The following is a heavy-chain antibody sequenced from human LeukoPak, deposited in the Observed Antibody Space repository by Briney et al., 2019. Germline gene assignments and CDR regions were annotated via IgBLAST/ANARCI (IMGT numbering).Heavy chain of an antibody. Sequence: GESLKISSKGSGYLFTSYWIGWVRQMPGKGLEWMGIIYPGVSETRYSPSFEGQVTISVDKSINTAYLQWSSLKASDTAMYYCARWEHYYDSSGFDYWGQGTLVTVSS. CDR1: GYLFTSYW. CDR2: IYPGVSET. V-gene: IGHV5-51*01. D-gene: IGHD3-22*01. CDR3: ARWEHYYDSSGFDY. J-gene: IGHJ4*02.